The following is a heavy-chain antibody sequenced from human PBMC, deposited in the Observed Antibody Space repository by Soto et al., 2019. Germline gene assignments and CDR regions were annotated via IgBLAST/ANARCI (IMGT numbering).Heavy chain of an antibody. V-gene: IGHV4-39*01. CDR1: GGSISSSSYY. Sequence: GGSISSSSYYWGWIRQPPGKGLEWIGSIYYSGSTYYNPSLKSRVTISVDTSKNQFSLKVSSLTAADTAVYYCAKTGPYDILTYWYFDLWGRGTLVTVSS. CDR2: IYYSGST. D-gene: IGHD3-9*01. CDR3: AKTGPYDILTYWYFDL. J-gene: IGHJ2*01.